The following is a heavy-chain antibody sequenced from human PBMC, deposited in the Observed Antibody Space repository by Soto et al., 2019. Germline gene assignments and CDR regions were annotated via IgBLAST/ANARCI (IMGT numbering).Heavy chain of an antibody. V-gene: IGHV4-31*03. CDR2: IYYSGST. J-gene: IGHJ4*02. CDR1: GGSISSGGYY. Sequence: SETLSLTCTVSGGSISSGGYYWSWIRQHPGKGLEWIGYIYYSGSTYYNPSLKSRVTISVDTSKNQFSLKLSSVTAADTAVYYCARGGILTVNFDYWGQGTLVTVSS. CDR3: ARGGILTVNFDY. D-gene: IGHD3-9*01.